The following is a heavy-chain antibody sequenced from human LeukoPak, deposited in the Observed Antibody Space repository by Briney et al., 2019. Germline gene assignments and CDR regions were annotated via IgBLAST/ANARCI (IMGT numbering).Heavy chain of an antibody. Sequence: GESLKISCKGSGYSFTSYWIGWVRQMPGKGLEWMGIIYPGDSDTRYSPSFQGQVTISADKSISTAYLQWSSLKASDTAMYYCARVYYYGSGVRDYYYMDVWGKGTTVTVSS. CDR1: GYSFTSYW. CDR3: ARVYYYGSGVRDYYYMDV. V-gene: IGHV5-51*01. CDR2: IYPGDSDT. J-gene: IGHJ6*03. D-gene: IGHD3-10*01.